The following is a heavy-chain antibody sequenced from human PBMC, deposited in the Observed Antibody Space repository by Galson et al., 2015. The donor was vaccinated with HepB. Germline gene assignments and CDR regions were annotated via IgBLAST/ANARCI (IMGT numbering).Heavy chain of an antibody. CDR3: ARDMGGDYGGNSGAFDI. V-gene: IGHV3-7*01. J-gene: IGHJ3*02. Sequence: SLRLSCAASGFTFSSYSMNWVRQAPGKGLEWVANIKQDGSDKYSVDSVKGRFTISRDNAKNALYLQMNSLRAEDTAVYYCARDMGGDYGGNSGAFDIWGQGTMVTVSS. CDR1: GFTFSSYS. CDR2: IKQDGSDK. D-gene: IGHD4-23*01.